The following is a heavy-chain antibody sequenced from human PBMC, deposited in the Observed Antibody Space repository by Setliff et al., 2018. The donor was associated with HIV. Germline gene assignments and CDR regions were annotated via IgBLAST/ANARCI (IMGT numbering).Heavy chain of an antibody. Sequence: ASVKVSCKASGYTFTSYGIGWVRQAPGQGLEWMGGIIPIFGTANYAQKFQGRVTITTDESTSTAYMELSSLRSEDTAVYYCARDQVYWQQLLFDYWGQGTLVTVS. D-gene: IGHD6-13*01. J-gene: IGHJ4*02. CDR2: IIPIFGTA. V-gene: IGHV1-69*05. CDR3: ARDQVYWQQLLFDY. CDR1: GYTFTSYG.